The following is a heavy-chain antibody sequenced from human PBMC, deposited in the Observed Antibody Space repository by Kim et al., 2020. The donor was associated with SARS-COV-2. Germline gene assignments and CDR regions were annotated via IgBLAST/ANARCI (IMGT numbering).Heavy chain of an antibody. V-gene: IGHV3-33*01. J-gene: IGHJ4*02. CDR3: TSVSRSGSHTAYFDY. CDR1: GFTFSTNG. CDR2: IWYDGSEK. D-gene: IGHD1-26*01. Sequence: GGSLRLSCAASGFTFSTNGMHWVRQAPGKGLEWVAVIWYDGSEKYYADSVKGRFTISRDNSKNTLYLQMNSVRAEDTALYFCTSVSRSGSHTAYFDYWGQGTLVTVSS.